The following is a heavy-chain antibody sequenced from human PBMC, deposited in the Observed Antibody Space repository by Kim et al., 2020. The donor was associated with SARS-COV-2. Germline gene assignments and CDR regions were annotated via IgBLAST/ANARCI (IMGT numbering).Heavy chain of an antibody. CDR2: ITDRGETT. D-gene: IGHD3-22*01. CDR3: AKYYGRSGTNWFDP. V-gene: IGHV3-23*01. Sequence: GGSLRLSCAASGFAFSSYAMTWLRQAPGSGLEWVSSITDRGETTYYAESVKGRFTISRDNSGNTLYLQMNSLRAEDTAIYYCAKYYGRSGTNWFDPWGQGTPVTVSS. CDR1: GFAFSSYA. J-gene: IGHJ5*02.